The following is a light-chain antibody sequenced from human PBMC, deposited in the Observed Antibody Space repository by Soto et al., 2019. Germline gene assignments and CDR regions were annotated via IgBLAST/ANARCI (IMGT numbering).Light chain of an antibody. Sequence: EIVMTQFPATLSVSPGERATLSCRASQSLRSNIAWYQQKPGQAPRLLIYDSSTRATGIPARFSGSGSGTEFTLTISSLQSEDFEVYYCQQYNNWPRAFGKGTKVDI. CDR3: QQYNNWPRA. CDR1: QSLRSN. J-gene: IGKJ1*01. CDR2: DSS. V-gene: IGKV3-15*01.